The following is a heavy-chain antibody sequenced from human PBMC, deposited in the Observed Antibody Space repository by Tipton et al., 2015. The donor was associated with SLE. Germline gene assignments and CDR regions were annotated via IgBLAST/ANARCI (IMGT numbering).Heavy chain of an antibody. V-gene: IGHV4-59*01. CDR2: IYYSGST. CDR3: ARGLLYYYGSEYYFDY. CDR1: GGSFSGYY. D-gene: IGHD3-10*01. Sequence: TLSLTCAVYGGSFSGYYWSWIRQPPGKGLEWIGYIYYSGSTNYNPSLKSRVTISVDTSKNQFSLKLSSVTAADTAVYYCARGLLYYYGSEYYFDYWGQGTLVTVSS. J-gene: IGHJ4*02.